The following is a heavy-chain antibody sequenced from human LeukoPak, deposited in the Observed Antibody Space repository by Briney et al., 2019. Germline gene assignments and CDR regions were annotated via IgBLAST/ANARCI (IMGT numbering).Heavy chain of an antibody. CDR3: ARRNNYYDSRGAYYYYYMDV. CDR2: IYPGDSDT. Sequence: GGSLKVSCKGSGYSFTSYWIGLVRQVPGKGLGGVGIIYPGDSDTRYSPSFQGQVPLSDDKSTSPAHLQWSSLNASDTAMHYCARRNNYYDSRGAYYYYYMDVWGKGTTVTVSS. V-gene: IGHV5-51*01. D-gene: IGHD3-22*01. CDR1: GYSFTSYW. J-gene: IGHJ6*03.